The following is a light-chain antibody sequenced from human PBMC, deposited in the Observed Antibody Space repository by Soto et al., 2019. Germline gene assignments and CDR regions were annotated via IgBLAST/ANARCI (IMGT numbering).Light chain of an antibody. CDR1: RAINNY. J-gene: IGKJ2*01. Sequence: IPMTQSPSSLSASVGDRVTLTCRTSRAINNYVNWYQHHPGRVPKLLISSASILQAGVPSRFSAGRSGTHFALTISNLQPEDVATYYCQQSYSTPPNFGQGTKLEI. CDR3: QQSYSTPPN. CDR2: SAS. V-gene: IGKV1-39*01.